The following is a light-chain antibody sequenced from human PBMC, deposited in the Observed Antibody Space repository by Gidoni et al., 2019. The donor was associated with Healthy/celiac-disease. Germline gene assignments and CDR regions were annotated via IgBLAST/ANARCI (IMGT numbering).Light chain of an antibody. V-gene: IGLV3-25*03. Sequence: SYELTQPPSVSVSPGHTARITCSGDAVPKQYAYWYQQKPGQAPVLVIYKDSERPSGIPERFSGSSSGTTVTLTISGVQAEDEADYYCQSADSSGTCVFGGGTKLTVL. CDR1: AVPKQY. J-gene: IGLJ2*01. CDR3: QSADSSGTCV. CDR2: KDS.